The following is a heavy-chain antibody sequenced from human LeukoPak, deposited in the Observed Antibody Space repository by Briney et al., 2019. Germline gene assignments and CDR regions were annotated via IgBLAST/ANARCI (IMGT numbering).Heavy chain of an antibody. D-gene: IGHD2-21*02. CDR3: ARVWAEYCGGDCSPFFDY. CDR1: GFTFSSFA. Sequence: GGSLRLSCVASGFTFSSFAMSWVRQAPGKGLQWVSTVNGNGVYTYYPDSVKGRFTISRDRSSNTVYLQVNSLSAEDTAVYYCARVWAEYCGGDCSPFFDYWGQGTLVTVSS. CDR2: VNGNGVYT. V-gene: IGHV3-23*01. J-gene: IGHJ4*02.